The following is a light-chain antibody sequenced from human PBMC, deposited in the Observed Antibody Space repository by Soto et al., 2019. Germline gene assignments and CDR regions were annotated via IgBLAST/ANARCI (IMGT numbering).Light chain of an antibody. CDR3: QQYNNWPPGT. CDR2: GAS. V-gene: IGKV3-15*01. CDR1: QSVSSN. Sequence: EIVLTQSPATLSLSPGERATLSCRASQSVSSNLAWYQQTPGQAPRLLIYGASTRATGIPARFSGSGSGTEFTLTISSLQSEDFAVYYCQQYNNWPPGTFGQGTKVDIK. J-gene: IGKJ1*01.